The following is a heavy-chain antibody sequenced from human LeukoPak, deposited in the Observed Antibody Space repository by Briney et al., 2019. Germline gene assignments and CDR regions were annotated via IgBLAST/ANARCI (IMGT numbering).Heavy chain of an antibody. V-gene: IGHV1-46*01. J-gene: IGHJ4*02. CDR1: GYTFTSYS. CDR2: ITPRGGST. Sequence: AASVKVSCTASGYTFTSYSMHWVRQAPGQGLQWMGLITPRGGSTSDAQKFQGRVTMTRDTSTSTVYMELSSLRSEDTAVYYCARGDYYDSSGYHLYYFDYWGQGTLVTVSS. D-gene: IGHD3-22*01. CDR3: ARGDYYDSSGYHLYYFDY.